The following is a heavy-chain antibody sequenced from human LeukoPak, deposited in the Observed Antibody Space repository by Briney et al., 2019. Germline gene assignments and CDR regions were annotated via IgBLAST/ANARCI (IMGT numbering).Heavy chain of an antibody. D-gene: IGHD6-13*01. CDR1: GFTFGSYA. CDR2: ISGSGGST. Sequence: PGGSLRLSCAASGFTFGSYAMSWVRQAPGKGLEWVSGISGSGGSTYYADSVKGRFTISRDNSKNTLYLQMNSLRAEDTAVYYCAKDTSWGPAAGTSGAFDIWGQGTMVTVSS. CDR3: AKDTSWGPAAGTSGAFDI. V-gene: IGHV3-23*01. J-gene: IGHJ3*02.